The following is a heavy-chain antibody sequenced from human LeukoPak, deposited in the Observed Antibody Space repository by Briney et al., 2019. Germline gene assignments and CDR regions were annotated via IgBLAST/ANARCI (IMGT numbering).Heavy chain of an antibody. J-gene: IGHJ4*02. V-gene: IGHV4-39*07. CDR2: IYYSGST. CDR1: GGSISSSSYY. D-gene: IGHD3-16*01. Sequence: PSETLSLTCTVSGGSISSSSYYWGWIRQPPGKGLEWIGSIYYSGSTYYNPSPKSRVTISVDTSKNQFSLKLSSVTAADTAVYYCARGDYAPHRIFVWGQGTLVTVSS. CDR3: ARGDYAPHRIFV.